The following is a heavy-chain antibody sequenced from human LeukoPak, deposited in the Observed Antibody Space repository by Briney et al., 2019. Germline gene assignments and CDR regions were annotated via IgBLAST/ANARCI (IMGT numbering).Heavy chain of an antibody. CDR2: IYYSGST. CDR1: GGSISSYY. D-gene: IGHD4-23*01. V-gene: IGHV4-59*01. J-gene: IGHJ4*02. CDR3: ATLTTVVTAYYFDH. Sequence: SETLSLTCTVSGGSISSYYWSWIRQPPGKGLEWIGYIYYSGSTNYNPSLKSRVTISVDTSKNQFSLKLSSVTAADTAVYYCATLTTVVTAYYFDHWGQGTLVTVSS.